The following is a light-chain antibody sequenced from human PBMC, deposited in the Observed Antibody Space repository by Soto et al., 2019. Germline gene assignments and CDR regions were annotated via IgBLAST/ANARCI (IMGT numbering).Light chain of an antibody. CDR1: QSVTSNY. CDR2: DAS. V-gene: IGKV3-11*01. J-gene: IGKJ5*01. Sequence: EIVLTQSPATLSSFPGDRVTLSCRASQSVTSNYLAWYQQKRGQAPRLLIYDASNRATGIPARFSGSGSGTDFTLTISSLEPEDFAAYYCQQRSNWPPFGQGTRLEIK. CDR3: QQRSNWPP.